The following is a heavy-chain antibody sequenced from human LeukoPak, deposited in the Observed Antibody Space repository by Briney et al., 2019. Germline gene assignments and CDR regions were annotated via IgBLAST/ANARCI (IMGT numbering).Heavy chain of an antibody. CDR1: ADSFSSHY. V-gene: IGHV4-59*11. CDR3: ARDLVTVTKGFDI. D-gene: IGHD4-17*01. CDR2: ISYIGST. J-gene: IGHJ3*02. Sequence: SETLSLTCAVSADSFSSHYWTWIRQPPGKGLEWIGYISYIGSTNYNPSLKRRVTISIDTSKNQFSLKLSSVTTADTAVYYCARDLVTVTKGFDIWGQGTMVSVSS.